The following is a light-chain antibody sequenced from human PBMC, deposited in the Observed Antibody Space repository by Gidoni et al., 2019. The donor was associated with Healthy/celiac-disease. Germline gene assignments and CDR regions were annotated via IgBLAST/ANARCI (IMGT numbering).Light chain of an antibody. Sequence: SALTQPASVSGSPGQSITISCTGTSSDVGGYNYVSWYQQHPGKAPKLMIYEVSNRPSGVSNRFSGSKSGNTASLTISGRQAEDEADYYCSSYTSSSTLVVFGGGTKLTVL. CDR2: EVS. J-gene: IGLJ2*01. V-gene: IGLV2-14*01. CDR1: SSDVGGYNY. CDR3: SSYTSSSTLVV.